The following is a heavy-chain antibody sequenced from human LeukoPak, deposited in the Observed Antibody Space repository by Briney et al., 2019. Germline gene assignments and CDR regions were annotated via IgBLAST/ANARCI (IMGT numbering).Heavy chain of an antibody. V-gene: IGHV4-59*01. J-gene: IGHJ4*02. CDR3: ARTGSTVTMLYPFDH. CDR2: IYYSGST. CDR1: GGSIRSYY. Sequence: PSETLSLTCTVSGGSIRSYYWSWIRRPPGKGLEWIGYIYYSGSTNYNPSLKSRVSISVDTSKNQFSLKLSSVTAADTAVYYCARTGSTVTMLYPFDHWGQGTLVTVSS. D-gene: IGHD4-17*01.